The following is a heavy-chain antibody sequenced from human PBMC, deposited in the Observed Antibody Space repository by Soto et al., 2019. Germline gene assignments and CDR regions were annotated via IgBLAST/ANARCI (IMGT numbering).Heavy chain of an antibody. J-gene: IGHJ4*02. CDR1: GYTFTSYY. CDR2: INPSGGST. V-gene: IGHV1-46*01. D-gene: IGHD3-10*01. CDR3: ARDPQYYYGSGSYSSFFDY. Sequence: ASVKVSCKASGYTFTSYYMHWVRQAPGQGLEWMGIINPSGGSTSYAQKFQGRVTMTRDTSTSTVYMELSSLRSEDTAVYYCARDPQYYYGSGSYSSFFDYWGQGTLVTVSS.